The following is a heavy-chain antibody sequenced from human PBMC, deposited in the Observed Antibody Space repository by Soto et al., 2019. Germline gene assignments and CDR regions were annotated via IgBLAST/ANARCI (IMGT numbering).Heavy chain of an antibody. J-gene: IGHJ4*02. V-gene: IGHV3-23*05. CDR1: GFPFSTSG. D-gene: IGHD2-2*01. Sequence: EVQLLESGGGLVQPGGSLILSCAASGFPFSTSGILWVRQPPGEGLEWVSAIGPNANTNYRDSVKGRFTISRDNSRNTVLLQMSALRPEDTALYYCATARHCSSAACPAAEWGQGTLITVSS. CDR3: ATARHCSSAACPAAE. CDR2: IGPNANT.